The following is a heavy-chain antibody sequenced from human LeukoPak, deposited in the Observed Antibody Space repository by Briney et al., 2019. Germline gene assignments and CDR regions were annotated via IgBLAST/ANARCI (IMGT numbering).Heavy chain of an antibody. CDR2: INPSGGST. D-gene: IGHD4-17*01. V-gene: IGHV1-46*01. CDR1: GYTFTSYY. J-gene: IGHJ5*02. Sequence: ASVKVSCKASGYTFTSYYMHWVRQAPGQGLEWMGMINPSGGSTSYAQKFQGRVTMTRDTSTSTVYMELSSLGSEDTAVYYCARGDHDYGTLYWFDPWGQGTLVTVSS. CDR3: ARGDHDYGTLYWFDP.